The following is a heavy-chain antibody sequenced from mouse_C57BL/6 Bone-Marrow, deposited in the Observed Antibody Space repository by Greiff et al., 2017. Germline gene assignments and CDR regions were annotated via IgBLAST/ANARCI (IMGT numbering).Heavy chain of an antibody. D-gene: IGHD1-1*01. J-gene: IGHJ3*01. CDR3: ARDEVYPDYYGSSVAWFAY. CDR1: GYTFTEYT. CDR2: FYPGSGSI. V-gene: IGHV1-62-2*01. Sequence: VQLQESGAELVKPGASVKLSCKASGYTFTEYTIHWVKQRSGQGLEWIGWFYPGSGSIKYNEKFKDKATLTADKSSSTVYMVLSRLTSEDSAVYFCARDEVYPDYYGSSVAWFAYWGQGTLVTVSA.